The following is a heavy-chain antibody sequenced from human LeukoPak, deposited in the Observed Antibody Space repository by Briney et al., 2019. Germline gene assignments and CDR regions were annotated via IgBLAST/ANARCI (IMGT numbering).Heavy chain of an antibody. V-gene: IGHV3-23*01. J-gene: IGHJ4*02. CDR2: ISGSGGST. CDR3: AKEVWRRTVTTPLDY. CDR1: GFTFSSYA. Sequence: GGSLRLSCAASGFTFSSYAMSWVRQAPGKGLEWGSAISGSGGSTYYADSVKGRFTISRDNSKNTLYLQMNSLRAEDTAVYYCAKEVWRRTVTTPLDYWGQGTLVTVSS. D-gene: IGHD4-17*01.